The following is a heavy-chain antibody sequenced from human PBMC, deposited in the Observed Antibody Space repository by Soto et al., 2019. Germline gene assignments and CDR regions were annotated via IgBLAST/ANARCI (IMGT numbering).Heavy chain of an antibody. Sequence: GASVKVSCKASGYTFTSNPMNWVRQAPGQRPEWMGVINVGNGNTRYSQKFQGRVTMTRDTSATTAYMELSSLRSEDTAVYYCARDRGNMVAIFHHYYGMDVWGQGTTVTVS. V-gene: IGHV1-3*01. J-gene: IGHJ6*02. D-gene: IGHD3-3*02. CDR3: ARDRGNMVAIFHHYYGMDV. CDR2: INVGNGNT. CDR1: GYTFTSNP.